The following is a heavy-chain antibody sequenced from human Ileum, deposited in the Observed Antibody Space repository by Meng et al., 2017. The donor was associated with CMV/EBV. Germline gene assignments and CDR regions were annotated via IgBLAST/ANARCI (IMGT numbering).Heavy chain of an antibody. V-gene: IGHV3-23*01. CDR3: ATRGGGFHDTSGYHPLDF. J-gene: IGHJ4*02. D-gene: IGHD3-22*01. CDR1: FTFPNYA. CDR2: ISGSADAT. Sequence: FTFPNYAMTWVRQAPGKGLEWVSSISGSADATYYADSVKGRFTISRDNSKSTVSLQMNSLRAEDTALYYCATRGGGFHDTSGYHPLDFWGQGTLVTVSS.